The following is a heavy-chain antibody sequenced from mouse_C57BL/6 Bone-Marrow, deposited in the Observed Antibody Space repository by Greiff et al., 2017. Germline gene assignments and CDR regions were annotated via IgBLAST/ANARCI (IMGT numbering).Heavy chain of an antibody. J-gene: IGHJ2*01. CDR1: GYTFTSYW. CDR3: ARNYGRHPYYFDY. D-gene: IGHD1-2*01. V-gene: IGHV1-61*01. CDR2: IYPSDSET. Sequence: QVQLKQPGAELVRPGSSVKLSCKASGYTFTSYWMDWVKQRPGQGLEWIGNIYPSDSETHYNQKFKDKATLTVDKSSSTAYMQLSSLTSEDSAVYYCARNYGRHPYYFDYWGQGTTLTVSS.